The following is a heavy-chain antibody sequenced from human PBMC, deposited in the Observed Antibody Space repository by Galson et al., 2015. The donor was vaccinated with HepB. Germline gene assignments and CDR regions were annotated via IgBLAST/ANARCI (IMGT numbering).Heavy chain of an antibody. V-gene: IGHV3-53*01. CDR2: IYSGGST. Sequence: SLRLSCAASGFTVSSNYMSWVRQAPGKGLEWVSVIYSGGSTYYADSVKGRFTISRDNSKNTLYLQMNSLRAEVTAVYYCARVDADYDILTGYYIPYYGMDVWGHGTTVTVSS. D-gene: IGHD3-9*01. CDR3: ARVDADYDILTGYYIPYYGMDV. CDR1: GFTVSSNY. J-gene: IGHJ6*02.